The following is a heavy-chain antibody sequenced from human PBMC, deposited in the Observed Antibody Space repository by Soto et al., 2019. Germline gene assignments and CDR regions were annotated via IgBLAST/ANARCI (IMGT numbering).Heavy chain of an antibody. Sequence: PSETLSLTCSVSVGTISGYYWTWIRQPAGKGLEWVGRIYSSGNTKYNPSLQSRVTLSLDTSNNQFSLRLTSVTAADTAVYYCARGKRFYDWFEPWGQGTLVTVSS. CDR1: VGTISGYY. CDR2: IYSSGNT. D-gene: IGHD3-3*01. CDR3: ARGKRFYDWFEP. J-gene: IGHJ5*02. V-gene: IGHV4-4*07.